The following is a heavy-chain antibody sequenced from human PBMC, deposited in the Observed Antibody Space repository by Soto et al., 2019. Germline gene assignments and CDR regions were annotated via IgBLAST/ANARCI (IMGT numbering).Heavy chain of an antibody. Sequence: GASVEVSCKASGYTFTIYGISWVRQAPGQGLEWMGWISAYNGNTNYAQKLQGRVTMTTDTSTSTAYMELRSLRSDDTAVYYCARDLGGAGIVVLVAATETQAGYIDVWGKGTTVTVSS. CDR3: ARDLGGAGIVVLVAATETQAGYIDV. V-gene: IGHV1-18*01. D-gene: IGHD2-15*01. CDR2: ISAYNGNT. J-gene: IGHJ6*03. CDR1: GYTFTIYG.